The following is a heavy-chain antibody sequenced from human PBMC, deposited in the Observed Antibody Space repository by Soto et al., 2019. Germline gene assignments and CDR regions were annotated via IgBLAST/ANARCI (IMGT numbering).Heavy chain of an antibody. CDR1: GGTFSSYA. CDR3: AREGNYGGNSVRAYGMDV. D-gene: IGHD2-21*02. CDR2: IIPIFGTA. Sequence: QVQLVQSGAEVKKPGSSVKVSCKASGGTFSSYAISWVRQAPGQGLEWMGGIIPIFGTANYAQKFQGRVTITADESTSTAYMELSSLRSEDTAVYYCAREGNYGGNSVRAYGMDVWGQGTTVTVSS. J-gene: IGHJ6*02. V-gene: IGHV1-69*12.